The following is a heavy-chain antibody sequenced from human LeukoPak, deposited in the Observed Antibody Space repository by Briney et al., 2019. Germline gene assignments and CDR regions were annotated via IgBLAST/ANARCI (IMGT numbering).Heavy chain of an antibody. CDR3: ARVERSLFRP. D-gene: IGHD2-21*01. J-gene: IGHJ5*02. V-gene: IGHV1-46*01. CDR2: LNPSGGST. Sequence: AASVKVSCKASGYIFISYYMHWVRQAPGQGLEWMGILNPSGGSTSYAQKFQGRVTITADESTSTAYMELSSLRSEDTAVYYCARVERSLFRPWGQGTLVTVSS. CDR1: GYIFISYY.